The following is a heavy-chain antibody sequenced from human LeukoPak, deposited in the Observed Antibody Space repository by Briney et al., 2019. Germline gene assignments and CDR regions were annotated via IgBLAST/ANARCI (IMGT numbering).Heavy chain of an antibody. V-gene: IGHV4-39*07. Sequence: ETLSLTCTVSGGSISSSSYYWGWIRQPPGKGLEWIGSNYYSGSTYYKSSLKSRVTISVDTSKNQFSLKLSSVTAADTAVYYCARGSNWGDYWGQGTLVTVSS. CDR1: GGSISSSSYY. CDR2: NYYSGST. D-gene: IGHD7-27*01. CDR3: ARGSNWGDY. J-gene: IGHJ4*02.